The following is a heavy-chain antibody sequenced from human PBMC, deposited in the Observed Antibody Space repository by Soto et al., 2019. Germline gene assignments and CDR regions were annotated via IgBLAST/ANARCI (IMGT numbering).Heavy chain of an antibody. CDR1: GFTFSSYW. CDR2: IKQDGSEE. CDR3: AREIAARL. D-gene: IGHD6-6*01. Sequence: EVQLVESGGGLVQPGGSLRLSCAASGFTFSSYWMSWFRQAPGKGLEWVANIKQDGSEENYVDSVKGRFTISRDNAKNALYLQMNRLRVEDTAVDYCAREIAARLWGKGTTVTVSS. J-gene: IGHJ6*04. V-gene: IGHV3-7*01.